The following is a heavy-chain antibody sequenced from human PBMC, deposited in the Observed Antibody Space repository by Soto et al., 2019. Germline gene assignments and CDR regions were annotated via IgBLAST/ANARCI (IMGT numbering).Heavy chain of an antibody. CDR2: MYNTGST. J-gene: IGHJ6*02. CDR3: ARDLWGYCGADCYPLDV. CDR1: GRSLSSYY. D-gene: IGHD2-21*02. Sequence: SETLCLTCTLSGRSLSSYYWSWIRQPPGKGLAWIGYMYNTGSTIYNPSLKSRVTISVDTSKNQFSLKLNSVTAADTAVYYCARDLWGYCGADCYPLDVWGQGTTVTVSS. V-gene: IGHV4-59*01.